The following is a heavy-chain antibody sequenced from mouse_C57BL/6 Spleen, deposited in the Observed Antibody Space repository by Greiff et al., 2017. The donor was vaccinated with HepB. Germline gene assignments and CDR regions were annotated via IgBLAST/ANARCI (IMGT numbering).Heavy chain of an antibody. V-gene: IGHV3-6*01. CDR2: ISYDGSN. J-gene: IGHJ4*01. Sequence: ESGPGLVKPSQSLSLTCSVTGYSITSGYYWNWIRQFPGNKLEWMGYISYDGSNNYNPSLKNRISITRDTSKNQFFLKLNSVTTEDTATYYCAREVLGYAMDYWGQGTSVTVSS. CDR1: GYSITSGYY. CDR3: AREVLGYAMDY. D-gene: IGHD1-1*01.